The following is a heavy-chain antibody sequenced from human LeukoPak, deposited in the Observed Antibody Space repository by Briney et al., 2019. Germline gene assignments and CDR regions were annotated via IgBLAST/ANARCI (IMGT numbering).Heavy chain of an antibody. J-gene: IGHJ4*02. CDR3: AKKGLYDSGYYFDY. CDR2: IQYDGSNK. V-gene: IGHV3-30*02. D-gene: IGHD5/OR15-5a*01. CDR1: GFTFSSYA. Sequence: GGSLRLSCAAYGFTFSSYAMHWVRQAPGKGLEWVTFIQYDGSNKYYADSVKGRFTISRDNSKNTLYLQMNSLRAEDTAVYYCAKKGLYDSGYYFDYWGQGTLVTVSS.